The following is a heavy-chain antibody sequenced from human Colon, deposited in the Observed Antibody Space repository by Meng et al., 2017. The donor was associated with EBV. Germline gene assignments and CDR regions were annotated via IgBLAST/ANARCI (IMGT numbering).Heavy chain of an antibody. J-gene: IGHJ4*02. Sequence: VQLEEPGRGLVEPSQPRRTPCTASGGSRSSGNYYWSLIRQPPGKGLEWIGYIHHSGSAYYNPSLKSRVSISVDTSKNQFSLNLNSMTAADTAVYYCASFDHIPRRNYFDYWGQGTLVTVSS. CDR3: ASFDHIPRRNYFDY. CDR2: IHHSGSA. V-gene: IGHV4-30-4*01. CDR1: GGSRSSGNYY. D-gene: IGHD2-21*01.